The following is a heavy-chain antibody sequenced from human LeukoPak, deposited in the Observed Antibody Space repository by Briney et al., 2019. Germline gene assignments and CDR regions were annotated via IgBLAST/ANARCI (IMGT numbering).Heavy chain of an antibody. CDR2: TSNDGATK. D-gene: IGHD6-13*01. CDR1: GFTFSIYG. CDR3: ARGGSNWYYFDY. V-gene: IGHV3-30*03. Sequence: PGRSLRLSCAASGFTFSIYGMHWVRQAPGKGLEWVAFTSNDGATKYYADAVKGRFTISRDNFKNTLFLQGNSLRPEDTAVYYCARGGSNWYYFDYWGRGTLVTGSS. J-gene: IGHJ4*02.